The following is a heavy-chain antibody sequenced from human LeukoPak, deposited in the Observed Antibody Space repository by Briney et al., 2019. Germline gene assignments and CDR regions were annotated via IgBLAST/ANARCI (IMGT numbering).Heavy chain of an antibody. J-gene: IGHJ5*02. V-gene: IGHV1-69*01. D-gene: IGHD3-9*01. Sequence: SVKVSCKASGGTFSSYAISWVRQAPGQGLEWMGGIIPIFGTANYAQKFQGRVTITADESTSTAYMELSSLRSEDMAVYYCAREVDYDILTGQNWFDPWGQGTLVTVSS. CDR3: AREVDYDILTGQNWFDP. CDR2: IIPIFGTA. CDR1: GGTFSSYA.